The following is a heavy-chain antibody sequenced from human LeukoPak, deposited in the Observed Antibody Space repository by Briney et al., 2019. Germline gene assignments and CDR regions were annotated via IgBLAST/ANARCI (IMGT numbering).Heavy chain of an antibody. D-gene: IGHD3-10*01. CDR3: VALIRGLGY. V-gene: IGHV3-72*01. Sequence: GESLRLSCAASGFTFSDHYMDWVRQAPGKGLDWIGRSRNRAHSYSTEYAASVKGRFTVSRADSENSLYLQMNSLKTDDTAVYYCVALIRGLGYWGQGTLVTVSS. CDR1: GFTFSDHY. J-gene: IGHJ4*02. CDR2: SRNRAHSYST.